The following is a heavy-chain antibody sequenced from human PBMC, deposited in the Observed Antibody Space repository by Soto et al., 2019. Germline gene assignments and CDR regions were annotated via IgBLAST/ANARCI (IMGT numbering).Heavy chain of an antibody. CDR2: IYHSGST. CDR3: ARLVATGNYQRGYFQH. Sequence: SETLSLTCAVSGGSISSSSWWSWVRQPPGKGLEWIGEIYHSGSTNYNPSLKSRVTISVDKSKNQFSLRLTSVTAADTAVYYCARLVATGNYQRGYFQHWGRGTLVTVSS. CDR1: GGSISSSSW. J-gene: IGHJ1*01. D-gene: IGHD1-7*01. V-gene: IGHV4-4*02.